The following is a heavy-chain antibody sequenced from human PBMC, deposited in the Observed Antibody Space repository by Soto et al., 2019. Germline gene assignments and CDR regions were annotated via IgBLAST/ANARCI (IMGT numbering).Heavy chain of an antibody. CDR3: ARAQHSIRYSGYVRFDY. J-gene: IGHJ4*02. Sequence: QVQLVQSGAEVKKPGSSVKVSCKASGGTFSSYDISWVRQAPGQGLEWMGGIIPIVGTAYYAQKFQGRVTITADESTSTAYMELSSLRSEDTAVYYCARAQHSIRYSGYVRFDYWGQGTLVTVSS. V-gene: IGHV1-69*01. D-gene: IGHD5-12*01. CDR2: IIPIVGTA. CDR1: GGTFSSYD.